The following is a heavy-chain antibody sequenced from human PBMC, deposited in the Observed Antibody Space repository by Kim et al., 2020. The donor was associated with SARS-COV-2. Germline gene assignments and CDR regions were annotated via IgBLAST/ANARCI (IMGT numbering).Heavy chain of an antibody. Sequence: SETLSLTCAVYGGSFSGYYWSWIRQPPGKGLEWIGEINHSGSTNYNPSLKSRVTISVDTSKNQFSLKLSSVTAADTTVYYCARGVRVTMIVVVITPYYYYGMDVWGQGTTVTVYS. V-gene: IGHV4-34*01. D-gene: IGHD3-22*01. CDR2: INHSGST. CDR1: GGSFSGYY. CDR3: ARGVRVTMIVVVITPYYYYGMDV. J-gene: IGHJ6*02.